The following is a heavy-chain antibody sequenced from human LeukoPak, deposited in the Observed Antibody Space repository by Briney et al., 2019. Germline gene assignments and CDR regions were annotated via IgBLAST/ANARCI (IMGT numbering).Heavy chain of an antibody. CDR3: AREGYCSSTSCLDV. D-gene: IGHD2-2*01. J-gene: IGHJ6*04. Sequence: SQTLSLTCTVSGGSISSGDYYWSWIRQPPGKGLEWIGYIYYSGSTYYNPSFKSRVTISVDTPKNQFSLKLSSVTAADTAVYYCAREGYCSSTSCLDVWGKGTTVTVSS. V-gene: IGHV4-30-4*08. CDR1: GGSISSGDYY. CDR2: IYYSGST.